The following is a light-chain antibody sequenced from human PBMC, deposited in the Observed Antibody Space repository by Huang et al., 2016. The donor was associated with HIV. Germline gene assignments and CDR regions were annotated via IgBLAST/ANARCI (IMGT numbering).Light chain of an antibody. CDR3: QQSYYFPRT. Sequence: DIQMTQSPSSLSASVGDRVTITCRASQRIDAYLNWYQYKPGRAPKLLIFATSDLQSGVPSRFSGSRSGTTFTLSISKLQPQDFATYFCQQSYYFPRTFGQGTKVEMK. CDR1: QRIDAY. CDR2: ATS. V-gene: IGKV1-39*01. J-gene: IGKJ2*01.